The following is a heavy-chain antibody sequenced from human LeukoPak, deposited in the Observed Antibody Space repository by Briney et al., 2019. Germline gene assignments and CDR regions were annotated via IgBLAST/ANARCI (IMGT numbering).Heavy chain of an antibody. D-gene: IGHD4-17*01. CDR3: ARDGDYGDYGYDY. Sequence: SGTLSLTCAVSGGSISSSNRWSWVRQPPGKGPEWIGEIYHSGSTNYNPSLKSRVTISVDKSKNQFSLKLSSVTAADTAVYYCARDGDYGDYGYDYWGQGTLVTVSS. V-gene: IGHV4-4*02. CDR1: GGSISSSNR. J-gene: IGHJ4*02. CDR2: IYHSGST.